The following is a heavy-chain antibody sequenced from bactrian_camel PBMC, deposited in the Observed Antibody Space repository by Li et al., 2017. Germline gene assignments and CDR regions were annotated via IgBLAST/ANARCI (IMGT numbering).Heavy chain of an antibody. J-gene: IGHJ4*01. CDR1: GYDKPNYC. V-gene: IGHV3S53*01. CDR2: IDSDGST. Sequence: HVQLVESGGEPVQAGGSLRLSCEGSGYDKPNYCMGWYRQAPGKEREGVAAIDSDGSTSYAASVKGRFAIFRDNAKNTLLQQLNGLKNEDTALYYCAAERGEGLYNFWGQGTQVTVS. CDR3: AAERGEGLYNF. D-gene: IGHD5*01.